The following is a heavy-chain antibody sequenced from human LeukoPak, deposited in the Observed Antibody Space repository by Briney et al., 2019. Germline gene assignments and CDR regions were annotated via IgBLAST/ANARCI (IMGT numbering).Heavy chain of an antibody. CDR2: IYYSGST. D-gene: IGHD3-3*01. CDR3: ARGYDSWSGYPSYWYFDL. J-gene: IGHJ2*01. CDR1: GGSISSYY. V-gene: IGHV4-59*01. Sequence: SSETLSLTCTASGGSISSYYWSWIRQPPGKGLEWIGYIYYSGSTNYNPSLKSRVTISVDTSKNQFSLKLSSVTAADTAVYYRARGYDSWSGYPSYWYFDLWGRGTLVTVSS.